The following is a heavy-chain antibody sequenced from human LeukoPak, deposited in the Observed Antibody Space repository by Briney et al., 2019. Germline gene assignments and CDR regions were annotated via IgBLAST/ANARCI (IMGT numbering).Heavy chain of an antibody. CDR3: ARVGITMVRGARGWFDP. V-gene: IGHV1-2*02. D-gene: IGHD3-10*01. CDR1: GYTFTCYY. J-gene: IGHJ5*02. CDR2: INPNSGGT. Sequence: ASVKVSCKASGYTFTCYYMHWVRQAPGQGLEWMGWINPNSGGTNYAQKFQGRVTMTRDTSISTAYMELSRLRSDDTAVYYCARVGITMVRGARGWFDPWGQGTLVTVSS.